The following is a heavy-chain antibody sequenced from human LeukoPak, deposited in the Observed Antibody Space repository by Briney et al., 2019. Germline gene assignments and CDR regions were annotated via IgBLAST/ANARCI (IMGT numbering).Heavy chain of an antibody. CDR1: GGSISGYF. CDR2: IYHSGST. V-gene: IGHV4-59*01. J-gene: IGHJ4*02. CDR3: ANGRAFSPDV. D-gene: IGHD3/OR15-3a*01. Sequence: SETLSLTCTVSGGSISGYFWSWIRQAPGRGLEWIGYIYHSGSTNCNPSLKSRVTISVDTSKNQFSLKLSSVTAADTAVYYCANGRAFSPDVWGQGTLVTVSS.